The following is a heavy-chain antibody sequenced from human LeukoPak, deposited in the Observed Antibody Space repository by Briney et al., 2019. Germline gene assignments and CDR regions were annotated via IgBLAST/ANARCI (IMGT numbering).Heavy chain of an antibody. CDR2: VKQDGSEK. CDR3: ARGGVFIAAAVGYFDY. V-gene: IGHV3-7*01. D-gene: IGHD6-13*01. CDR1: GFTFSSYW. Sequence: GGSLRLSCAASGFTFSSYWMSWARQAAGKGLKWVANVKQDGSEKYYVDSVKGRFTISRDNAKNSLYLQMNSLRAEDTAVYYCARGGVFIAAAVGYFDYWGQGTLVTVSS. J-gene: IGHJ4*02.